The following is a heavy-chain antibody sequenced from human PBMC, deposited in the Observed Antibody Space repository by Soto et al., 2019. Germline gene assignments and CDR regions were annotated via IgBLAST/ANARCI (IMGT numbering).Heavy chain of an antibody. D-gene: IGHD2-15*01. V-gene: IGHV5-51*01. CDR3: ARHGFCSGGRCYSSYYYGMDV. CDR1: GYSFTTYW. Sequence: GESLKISCKGSGYSFTTYWIAWVRQMPGKGLEWMGMIYPDDSDTRYSPSFQGQVTFSADKSITTVYLQWSSLKASDTAMYYCARHGFCSGGRCYSSYYYGMDVWGQGTMVTVSS. CDR2: IYPDDSDT. J-gene: IGHJ6*02.